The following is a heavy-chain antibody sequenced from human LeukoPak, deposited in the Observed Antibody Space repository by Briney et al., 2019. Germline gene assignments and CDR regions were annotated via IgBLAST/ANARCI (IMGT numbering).Heavy chain of an antibody. CDR2: INHSGST. Sequence: SETLSLTCAVYGGSFSGYYWSWIRQPPGKGLEWIGEINHSGSTNYNPSLKSRVTISVDTSKNQFSLKLSSVTAADTAVYYCARAPQSIAAAGTGDYWGQGTLVTVSS. CDR3: ARAPQSIAAAGTGDY. D-gene: IGHD6-13*01. J-gene: IGHJ4*02. CDR1: GGSFSGYY. V-gene: IGHV4-34*01.